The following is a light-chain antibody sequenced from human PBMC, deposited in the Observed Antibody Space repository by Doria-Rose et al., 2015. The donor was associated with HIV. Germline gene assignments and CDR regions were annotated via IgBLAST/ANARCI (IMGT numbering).Light chain of an antibody. CDR3: QQYYDTPS. Sequence: THSPESLGMSLGERATLNCKSNQSLLYTSKNYLAWYQQKPGQPPKLLIYWASTRQSGVPARFSGSGSGTDFTLTISSLEAEDVAVYYCQQYYDTPSFGPGTTVDIK. J-gene: IGKJ3*01. V-gene: IGKV4-1*01. CDR2: WAS. CDR1: QSLLYTSKNY.